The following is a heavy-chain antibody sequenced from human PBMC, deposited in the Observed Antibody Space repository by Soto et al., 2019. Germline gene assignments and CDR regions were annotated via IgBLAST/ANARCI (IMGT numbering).Heavy chain of an antibody. CDR1: GYTFTSNY. D-gene: IGHD2-15*01. CDR3: AREAVDIDY. V-gene: IGHV1-46*01. Sequence: QVQLVQSGAEVKKPGASVKVSCKASGYTFTSNYIHWVRQAPGQGLEWMGIINPSGGGTSYAQKFQGRVTMTRDTSTTTVYMELSSLRSEDTAVYYCAREAVDIDYWGQGALVTVSS. J-gene: IGHJ4*02. CDR2: INPSGGGT.